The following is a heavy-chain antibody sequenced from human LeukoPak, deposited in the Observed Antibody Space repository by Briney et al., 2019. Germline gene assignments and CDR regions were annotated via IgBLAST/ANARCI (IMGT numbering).Heavy chain of an antibody. CDR1: GYTFTGYY. D-gene: IGHD3-3*01. V-gene: IGHV1-2*06. CDR3: ASSITIYGVVQFDY. CDR2: INPNSGGT. Sequence: ASVKVSCKASGYTFTGYYMHWVRQAPGQGLEWMGRINPNSGGTNCAQKFQGRVTMTRDTSVSTPYMELSRLRSDDTAVYYCASSITIYGVVQFDYWGQGTLVTVSS. J-gene: IGHJ4*02.